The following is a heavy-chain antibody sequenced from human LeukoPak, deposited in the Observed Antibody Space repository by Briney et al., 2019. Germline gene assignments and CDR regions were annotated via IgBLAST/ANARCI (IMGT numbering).Heavy chain of an antibody. CDR3: AKDLEIRAACTAFDI. V-gene: IGHV3-30*02. CDR2: IRYDGSNK. Sequence: GGSLRLSCTASGFTFSRYGIHWVRQAPGKGLEWAAFIRYDGSNKYYADSVKGRFTISRDNSKNTVYLHMNSLRAEDTAMYYCAKDLEIRAACTAFDIWGQGTMVTVSS. J-gene: IGHJ3*02. CDR1: GFTFSRYG. D-gene: IGHD6-13*01.